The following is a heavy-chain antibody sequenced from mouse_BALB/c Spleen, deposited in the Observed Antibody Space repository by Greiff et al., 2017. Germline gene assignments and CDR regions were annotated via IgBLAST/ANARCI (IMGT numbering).Heavy chain of an antibody. Sequence: QVQLQQSGPELVKPGASVKISCKASGYSFTSYYIHWVKQRPGQGLEWIGWIFPGSGNTKYNEKFKGKATLTADTSSSTAYMQLSSLTSEDSAVYFCANSHYYGSWFAYWGQGTLVTVSA. CDR2: IFPGSGNT. CDR3: ANSHYYGSWFAY. J-gene: IGHJ3*01. CDR1: GYSFTSYY. D-gene: IGHD1-2*01. V-gene: IGHV1-66*01.